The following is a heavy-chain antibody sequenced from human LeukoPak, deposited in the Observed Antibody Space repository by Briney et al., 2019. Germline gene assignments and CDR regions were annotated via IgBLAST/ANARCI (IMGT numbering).Heavy chain of an antibody. CDR3: AKGGFGDLVDY. Sequence: PGGSLRLSCAASGFTFSSYWMHWVRQAPGKGLVWVSAISGSGGSTSYADSVKGRFTISRDNSKNTLYLQMSSLRVEDTAVYYCAKGGFGDLVDYWGQGTLVTVSS. CDR2: ISGSGGST. D-gene: IGHD4-17*01. CDR1: GFTFSSYW. V-gene: IGHV3-23*01. J-gene: IGHJ4*02.